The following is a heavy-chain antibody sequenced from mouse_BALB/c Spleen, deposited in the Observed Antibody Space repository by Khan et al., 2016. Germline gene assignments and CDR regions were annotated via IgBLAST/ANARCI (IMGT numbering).Heavy chain of an antibody. CDR2: ISYSGST. D-gene: IGHD2-1*01. V-gene: IGHV3-8*02. Sequence: EVQLQESGPSLVKPSQTLSLTCSVTGDSITSGYWNWIRKFPGNKLEYMGYISYSGSTYYNPSLKSRISITRDTSKNQYYLQLNSVTTEDTATYYCARWDGNYGYYAMDDWGQGTSVTVSS. J-gene: IGHJ4*01. CDR1: GDSITSGY. CDR3: ARWDGNYGYYAMDD.